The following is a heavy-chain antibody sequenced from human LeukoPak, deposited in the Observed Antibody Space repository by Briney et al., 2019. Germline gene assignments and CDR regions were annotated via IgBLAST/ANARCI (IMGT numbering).Heavy chain of an antibody. CDR3: ERDLLYDY. Sequence: PGGSLRLSCAASGFTLSSYAMHWVRQAPGKGLEWVAVISYDGSNKYYADSVKGRFTISRDNSKNTLYLQMNSLRAEDTAVYYCERDLLYDYWGQGTLVTVSS. CDR2: ISYDGSNK. V-gene: IGHV3-30-3*01. CDR1: GFTLSSYA. D-gene: IGHD2-15*01. J-gene: IGHJ4*02.